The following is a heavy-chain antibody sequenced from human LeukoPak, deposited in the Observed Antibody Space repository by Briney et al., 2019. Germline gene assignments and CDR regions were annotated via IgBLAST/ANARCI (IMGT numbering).Heavy chain of an antibody. CDR1: GFTFTSSA. D-gene: IGHD2-15*01. CDR3: ATECSGGTCYSLYNAFDI. V-gene: IGHV1-58*01. J-gene: IGHJ3*02. Sequence: VASVKVSCKASGFTFTSSAVQWVRQARGQRLEWIGWIVVGSGNTNYAQKFQERVTITRDMSTSTAYVELSSLRSEDTAVYYCATECSGGTCYSLYNAFDIWGQGTMVTVSS. CDR2: IVVGSGNT.